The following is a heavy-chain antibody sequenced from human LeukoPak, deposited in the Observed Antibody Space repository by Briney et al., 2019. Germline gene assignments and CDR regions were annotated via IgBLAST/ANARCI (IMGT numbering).Heavy chain of an antibody. CDR2: IHTSGST. Sequence: PSETLSLTCTVSGGSIKSGSYYWSWIRQPAGKGLEWIGRIHTSGSTNYNPSLKSRVTISMDTSKTQFSLKLRSVTAADTAVYYCARGVGAETAGNYWGQGTLVTVSS. V-gene: IGHV4-61*02. CDR1: GGSIKSGSYY. CDR3: ARGVGAETAGNY. D-gene: IGHD1-26*01. J-gene: IGHJ4*02.